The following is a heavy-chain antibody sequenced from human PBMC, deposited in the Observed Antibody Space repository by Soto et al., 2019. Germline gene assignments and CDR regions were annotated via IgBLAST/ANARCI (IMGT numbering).Heavy chain of an antibody. CDR3: ARLVAEGNV. V-gene: IGHV4-59*08. CDR2: IYYSGNT. J-gene: IGHJ6*04. Sequence: QVQLQESGPGLVKPSETLSLTCTVSGASISNYYWSWIRQPPGKGLEWIGYIYYSGNTNYSPSLKSRVTISVDTSKNQFSLKLSSVTAADTAVYYCARLVAEGNVWGKGTTVTVSS. D-gene: IGHD2-15*01. CDR1: GASISNYY.